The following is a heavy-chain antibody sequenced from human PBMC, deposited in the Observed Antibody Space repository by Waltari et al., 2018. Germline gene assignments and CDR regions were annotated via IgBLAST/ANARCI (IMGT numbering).Heavy chain of an antibody. CDR2: IYHDGTT. J-gene: IGHJ4*02. CDR3: SRQVLGYCTSAACRRLES. Sequence: QVQLQESGPGLVKSSETLSLTCDVSGYAVNSGFYWGWIRQAPGKGLEWVATIYHDGTTFYNPSLKSGLSVSMDTSKNQISLTLKSVTAADTALYYCSRQVLGYCTSAACRRLESWGQGTLVTVSS. CDR1: GYAVNSGFY. D-gene: IGHD2-2*03. V-gene: IGHV4-38-2*01.